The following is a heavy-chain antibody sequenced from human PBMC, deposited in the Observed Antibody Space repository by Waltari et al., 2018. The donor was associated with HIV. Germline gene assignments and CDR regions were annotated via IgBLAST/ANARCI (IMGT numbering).Heavy chain of an antibody. J-gene: IGHJ4*02. D-gene: IGHD3-10*01. Sequence: QVQLVQSGSELKTPGSSVSVSCKTSGGTFTNYAINWVRQAPGQGLQWMGRIIHILGTPNYAPKCQCRLTLTADQSTNTAYIELRGLRSEDTAFYYCAGFWGSGYNPPSLTVTCFDYWGQGTLVSVSS. V-gene: IGHV1-69*01. CDR3: AGFWGSGYNPPSLTVTCFDY. CDR2: IIHILGTP. CDR1: GGTFTNYA.